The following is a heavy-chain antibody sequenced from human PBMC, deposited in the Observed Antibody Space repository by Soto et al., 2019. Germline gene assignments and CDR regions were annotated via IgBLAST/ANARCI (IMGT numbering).Heavy chain of an antibody. V-gene: IGHV3-23*01. CDR1: GFTFSSYA. CDR3: AKELYSSSWYGEAFVI. J-gene: IGHJ3*02. D-gene: IGHD6-13*01. Sequence: GGSLRLSCAASGFTFSSYAMSWVRQAPGKGLEWVSAISGSGGSTYYADSVKGRFTISRDNSKNTLYLQMNSLRAEDTAVYYCAKELYSSSWYGEAFVIWGQGTMVTVSS. CDR2: ISGSGGST.